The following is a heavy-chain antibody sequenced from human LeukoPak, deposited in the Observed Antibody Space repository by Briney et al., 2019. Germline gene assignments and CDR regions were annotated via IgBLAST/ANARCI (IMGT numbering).Heavy chain of an antibody. CDR3: ARGRAYYDFWSGYYTGIYFDY. J-gene: IGHJ4*02. V-gene: IGHV4-59*01. CDR2: IYYSGST. Sequence: PSETLSLTCTVSGGSISNYYWSWIRQPPGKGLEWIGYIYYSGSTNYNPSLKSRVTISVDTSKNQFSLKLSSVTAADTAVYYCARGRAYYDFWSGYYTGIYFDYWGQGTLVTVSS. D-gene: IGHD3-3*01. CDR1: GGSISNYY.